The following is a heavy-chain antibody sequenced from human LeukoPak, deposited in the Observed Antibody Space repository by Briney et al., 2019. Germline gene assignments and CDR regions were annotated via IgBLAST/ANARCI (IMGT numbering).Heavy chain of an antibody. CDR3: ARVDSLYSYYYYGMDV. CDR2: IYYSGST. Sequence: PSETLSLTCTVSGGSISSYYWSWIRQPPGKGLEWIGYIYYSGSTNYNPSLKSRVTISVDTSKNQFSLKLSSVTAADTAVYYCARVDSLYSYYYYGMDVWGQGTTVTVSS. D-gene: IGHD3-22*01. J-gene: IGHJ6*02. V-gene: IGHV4-59*12. CDR1: GGSISSYY.